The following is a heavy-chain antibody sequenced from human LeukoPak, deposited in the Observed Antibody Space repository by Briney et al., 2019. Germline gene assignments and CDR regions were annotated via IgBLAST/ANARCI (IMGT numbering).Heavy chain of an antibody. CDR3: ARGTRWELRSY. V-gene: IGHV1-46*01. Sequence: EWMGIINPSGGSTSYAQKFQGRVTMTRDTSTSTVYMELSSLRSEDTAVYYCARGTRWELRSYWGQGTLVTVSS. CDR2: INPSGGST. D-gene: IGHD1-26*01. J-gene: IGHJ4*02.